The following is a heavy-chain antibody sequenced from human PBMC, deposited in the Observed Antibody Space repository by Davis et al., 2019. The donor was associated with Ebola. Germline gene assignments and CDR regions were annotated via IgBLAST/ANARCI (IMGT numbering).Heavy chain of an antibody. V-gene: IGHV3-23*01. D-gene: IGHD6-19*01. J-gene: IGHJ4*02. CDR2: ISDSGGRT. CDR3: ARIAVAAGLDY. CDR1: GFTFRRHA. Sequence: PGGSLRLSCVASGFTFRRHAMTWVRQAPGKGLEWVAAISDSGGRTYYADSVKGRFTISRDNSKNTVYVQMNSLRAEDTAVYYCARIAVAAGLDYWGQGTLVTVSS.